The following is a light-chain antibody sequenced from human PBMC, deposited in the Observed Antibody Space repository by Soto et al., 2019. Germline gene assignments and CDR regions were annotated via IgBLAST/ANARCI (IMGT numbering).Light chain of an antibody. CDR2: GAS. V-gene: IGKV3-20*01. CDR1: QSVIRSY. CDR3: QLYGSSVP. J-gene: IGKJ5*01. Sequence: GLTHSPGTLSLSPVERATLSCRASQSVIRSYLAWYHQKPGQAPRLLIYGASNRANGIPDRFSGSGSGTDFTLTINRLEPEDFAVYSCQLYGSSVPFGQRTRLENK.